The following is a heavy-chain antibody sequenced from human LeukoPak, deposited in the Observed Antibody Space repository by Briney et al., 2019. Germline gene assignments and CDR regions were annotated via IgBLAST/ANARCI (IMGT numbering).Heavy chain of an antibody. J-gene: IGHJ4*02. V-gene: IGHV3-23*01. CDR3: ATYRQVLLPFES. CDR2: ISPGGST. Sequence: GGSLRLSCAASGFTLRNYAMNWVRQAPGRGLEWVSDISPGGSTNYADSVKGRFTVSRDNYKNTLYLQMDSLRAEDTAVYYCATYRQVLLPFESWGQGTLVTVSS. D-gene: IGHD2-8*02. CDR1: GFTLRNYA.